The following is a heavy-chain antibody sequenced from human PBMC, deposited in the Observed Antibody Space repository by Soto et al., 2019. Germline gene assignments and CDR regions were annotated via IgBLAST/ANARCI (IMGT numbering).Heavy chain of an antibody. CDR3: ETYINSSLTCFDS. CDR2: ISGSTSGT. CDR1: GFTFSNYA. Sequence: GGSLRLSCAASGFTFSNYAMGWVRQTPGKGLEWVSGISGSTSGTFYADSVKGRFTISRDNSKKILYLQMNSLSAEDLAVYYCETYINSSLTCFDSWGQGTLVTVSS. V-gene: IGHV3-23*01. D-gene: IGHD6-6*01. J-gene: IGHJ4*02.